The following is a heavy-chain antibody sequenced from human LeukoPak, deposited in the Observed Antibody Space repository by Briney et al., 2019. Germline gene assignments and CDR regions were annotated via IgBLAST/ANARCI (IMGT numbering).Heavy chain of an antibody. D-gene: IGHD4-17*01. CDR1: GFTFSSYA. CDR2: ISGSGGST. CDR3: ARGDYGDYKIDY. Sequence: GGSLRLSCAASGFTFSSYAMSWVRQAPGKGLEWVSAISGSGGSTYYADSVKGRFTISRDNAKNSLYLRMNSLRAEDTAVYYCARGDYGDYKIDYWGQGTLVTVSS. J-gene: IGHJ4*02. V-gene: IGHV3-23*01.